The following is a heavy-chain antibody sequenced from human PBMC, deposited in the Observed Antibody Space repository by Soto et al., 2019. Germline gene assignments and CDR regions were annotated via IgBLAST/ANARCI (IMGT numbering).Heavy chain of an antibody. J-gene: IGHJ4*02. V-gene: IGHV6-1*01. CDR1: GDIVSSNNAA. CDR2: TYYRSKWFH. D-gene: IGHD2-21*02. CDR3: ARGRDSSFDY. Sequence: TLSLTCAVSGDIVSSNNAACNCIRQSPSRGLEWLGRTYYRSKWFHDYAVSVKSRITIDPEISKNQFSLLLDSVTPEDTAVYYCARGRDSSFDYWGQGTRVTVS.